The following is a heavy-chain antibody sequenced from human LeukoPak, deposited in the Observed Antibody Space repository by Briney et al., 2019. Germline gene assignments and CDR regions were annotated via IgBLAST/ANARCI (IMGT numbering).Heavy chain of an antibody. CDR2: IYYSGNT. J-gene: IGHJ5*02. V-gene: IGHV4-31*03. D-gene: IGHD2-2*02. CDR1: GGSISSGDYY. Sequence: SETLSLTCTVSGGSISSGDYYWSWIRQHPGKGLEWIGYIYYSGNTNYNPSLKSRVTISVDTSKNQFSLKLSSVTAADTAVYYCAREAPAAIHRGNWFDPWGQGTLVTVSS. CDR3: AREAPAAIHRGNWFDP.